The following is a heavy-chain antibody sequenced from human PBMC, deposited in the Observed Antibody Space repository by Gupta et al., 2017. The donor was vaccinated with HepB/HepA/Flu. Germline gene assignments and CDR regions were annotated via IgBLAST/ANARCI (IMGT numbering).Heavy chain of an antibody. J-gene: IGHJ4*02. CDR1: GFTFSDRY. CDR3: ATPGEQLGY. Sequence: EVHLVESGGGLVQPEGSLRLSCAASGFTFSDRYMDWVRQAPGKGLEWVGRIRNKANSYTTEYVASVKGRFTVSRDDSKNSVFLQMNSLKIEDTAVYDCATPGEQLGYWCQGTLVTVSS. CDR2: IRNKANSYTT. V-gene: IGHV3-72*01. D-gene: IGHD6-6*01.